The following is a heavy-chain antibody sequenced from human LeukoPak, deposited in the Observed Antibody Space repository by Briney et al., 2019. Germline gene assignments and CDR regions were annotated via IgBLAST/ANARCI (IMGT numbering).Heavy chain of an antibody. CDR3: AKDLDGSGLYGGIDF. V-gene: IGHV1-69*01. CDR1: GGTFSSYA. D-gene: IGHD6-19*01. Sequence: GSSVKVSCKASGGTFSSYAISWVRQAPGQGLEWMGGIIPIFGTANYAQKFQGRVTITADESTSTAYMELSSLRSDDTAVYYCAKDLDGSGLYGGIDFWGQGTLVTVSS. CDR2: IIPIFGTA. J-gene: IGHJ4*02.